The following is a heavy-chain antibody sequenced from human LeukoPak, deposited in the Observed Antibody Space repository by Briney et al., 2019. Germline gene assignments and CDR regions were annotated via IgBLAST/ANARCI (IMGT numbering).Heavy chain of an antibody. V-gene: IGHV4-34*01. CDR2: INHSGST. J-gene: IGHJ5*02. Sequence: SETLSLTCAVYGGSFSGYYWSWIRQPPGKGLERIGEINHSGSTNYNPSLKSRVTISVDTSKNQFSLKLSSVTAADTAVYYCARVVITGGYNWFDPWGQGTLVTVSS. CDR1: GGSFSGYY. CDR3: ARVVITGGYNWFDP. D-gene: IGHD1-20*01.